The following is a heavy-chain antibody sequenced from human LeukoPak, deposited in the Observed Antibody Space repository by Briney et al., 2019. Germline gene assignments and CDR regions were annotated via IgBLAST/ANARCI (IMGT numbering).Heavy chain of an antibody. CDR1: GFTFDDYA. CDR2: ISWNSGSI. CDR3: AKDKIRGGAILTGYPDY. J-gene: IGHJ4*02. Sequence: GRSLRLSCAASGFTFDDYAMHWVRQAPGKGLEWVSGISWNSGSIGYADSVKGRFTISRGNAKNSLYLQMNSLRAEDTALYYCAKDKIRGGAILTGYPDYWGQGTLVTVSS. V-gene: IGHV3-9*01. D-gene: IGHD3-9*01.